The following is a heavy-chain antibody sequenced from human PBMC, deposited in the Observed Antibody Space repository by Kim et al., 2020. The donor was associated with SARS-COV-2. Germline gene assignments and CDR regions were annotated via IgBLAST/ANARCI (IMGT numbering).Heavy chain of an antibody. CDR3: ARPQPYSSRGWFDP. CDR2: IYYSGST. J-gene: IGHJ5*02. D-gene: IGHD6-13*01. CDR1: GGSISSSSYY. V-gene: IGHV4-39*01. Sequence: SETLSLTCTVSGGSISSSSYYWGWIRQPPGKGLEWIGSIYYSGSTYYNPSLKSRVTISVDTSKNQFSLKLSSVTAADTAVYYCARPQPYSSRGWFDPWGQGTLVTVSS.